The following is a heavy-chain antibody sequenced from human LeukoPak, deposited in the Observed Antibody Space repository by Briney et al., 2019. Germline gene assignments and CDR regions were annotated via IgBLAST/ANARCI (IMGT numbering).Heavy chain of an antibody. CDR1: GGSISSYY. CDR2: IYYSGST. J-gene: IGHJ4*02. D-gene: IGHD3-22*01. V-gene: IGHV4-59*01. CDR3: ARDGYYYDSSGYYSLGFDY. Sequence: SETLSLTCTVSGGSISSYYWSWIRQPPGKGLEWIGYIYYSGSTNYNPSLKSRVTISVDTSKDQFSLKLSSVTAADTAVYYCARDGYYYDSSGYYSLGFDYWGQGTLVTVSS.